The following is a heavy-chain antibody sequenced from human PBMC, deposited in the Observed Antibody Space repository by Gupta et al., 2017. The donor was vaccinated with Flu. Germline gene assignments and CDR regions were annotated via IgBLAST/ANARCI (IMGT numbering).Heavy chain of an antibody. CDR1: GYTLTELS. CDR3: ATLLKIAGIRAFDI. D-gene: IGHD1-1*01. V-gene: IGHV1-24*01. J-gene: IGHJ3*02. CDR2: FDPEDGET. Sequence: QVQLVQSGAEVKKPGASVKVSCKVSGYTLTELSMHWVRQAPGKGLEWMGGFDPEDGETIYAQKFQGRVTITEDTSTDTAYMELSSLRSEDTAVYYCATLLKIAGIRAFDIWGQGTMVTVSS.